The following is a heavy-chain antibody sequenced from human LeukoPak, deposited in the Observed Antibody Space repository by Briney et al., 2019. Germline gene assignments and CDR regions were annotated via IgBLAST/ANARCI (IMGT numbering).Heavy chain of an antibody. Sequence: GGSLRLSCAASGFTFSSYGMSWVRQAPGEGLEWVAVIYSGGRADYADSVKGRFTISRDNSRSMLYLQMKSLRPEDTAVYYCAREIGRGVISPYFDSWGQGTLVTVSS. J-gene: IGHJ4*02. CDR1: GFTFSSYG. V-gene: IGHV3-66*01. D-gene: IGHD3-10*01. CDR3: AREIGRGVISPYFDS. CDR2: IYSGGRA.